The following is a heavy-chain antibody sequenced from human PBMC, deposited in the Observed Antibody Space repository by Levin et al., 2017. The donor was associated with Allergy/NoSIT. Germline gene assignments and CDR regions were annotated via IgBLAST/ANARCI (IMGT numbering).Heavy chain of an antibody. Sequence: GESLKISCAASGFTFSSYWMHWVRQAPGKGLVWVSRINSDGTSTGYADSVKGRFTISRDNAKKTLYLQMNSLRAEDTAVYYCASGGYSGSPKGGYWGQGTLVTVSS. V-gene: IGHV3-74*01. D-gene: IGHD1-26*01. CDR1: GFTFSSYW. J-gene: IGHJ4*02. CDR2: INSDGTST. CDR3: ASGGYSGSPKGGY.